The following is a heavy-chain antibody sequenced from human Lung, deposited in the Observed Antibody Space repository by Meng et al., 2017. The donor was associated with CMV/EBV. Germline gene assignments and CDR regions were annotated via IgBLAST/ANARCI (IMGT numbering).Heavy chain of an antibody. CDR3: SRGAPFFRDAFDL. CDR1: GYTFSGHY. Sequence: ASXXVSXKASGYTFSGHYIHWVRQAPGQGLEWMGWINPDSGGTRYSQKFQYRVTMTRDTSINTAYMELSRLRSDDTAVYYCSRGAPFFRDAFDLWGQGTMVTGSS. J-gene: IGHJ3*01. CDR2: INPDSGGT. V-gene: IGHV1-2*02. D-gene: IGHD3-16*01.